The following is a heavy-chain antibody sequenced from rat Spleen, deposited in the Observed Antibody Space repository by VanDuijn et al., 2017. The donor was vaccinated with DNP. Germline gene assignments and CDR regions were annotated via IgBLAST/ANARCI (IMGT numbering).Heavy chain of an antibody. J-gene: IGHJ2*01. CDR2: ITNSGGSA. D-gene: IGHD1-4*01. V-gene: IGHV5S23*01. CDR3: ATGQYGYNY. CDR1: GFTFSYYG. Sequence: EVQLVESGGGLVQPGNSLKLSCTASGFTFSYYGMAWVRQAPTKGLEWVASITNSGGSAYYRDSVKGRFTISRDNAKSTLYLQMDSLRSADTATYYCATGQYGYNYWGQGVMVTVSS.